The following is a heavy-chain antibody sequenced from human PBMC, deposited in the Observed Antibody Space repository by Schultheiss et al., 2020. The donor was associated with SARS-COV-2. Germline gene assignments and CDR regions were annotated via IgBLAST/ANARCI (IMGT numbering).Heavy chain of an antibody. Sequence: SETLSLTCTVSGGSISSSSYYWGWIRQPPGKGLEWIASIYYDGSTYYNPSLKSRVTISVDTSKNQFSLKLSSVTAADTSVYYCTSDYVWGSFRPDALDIWGQGALVTVAS. J-gene: IGHJ4*02. CDR3: TSDYVWGSFRPDALDI. CDR2: IYYDGST. CDR1: GGSISSSSYY. D-gene: IGHD3-16*02. V-gene: IGHV4-39*01.